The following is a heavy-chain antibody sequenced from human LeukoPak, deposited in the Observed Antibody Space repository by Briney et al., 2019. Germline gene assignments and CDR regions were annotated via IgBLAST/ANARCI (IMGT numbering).Heavy chain of an antibody. V-gene: IGHV4-34*01. CDR3: ARVANTHYYGSGSPYYYYYMDV. D-gene: IGHD3-10*01. Sequence: SETLSLTCAVYGGSFSGYYWSWIRQPPGKGLEWIGEINHSGSTNYNPSLKSRVTISVDTSKNQFSLKLSSVTAADTAVYYCARVANTHYYGSGSPYYYYYMDVWGKGTTVTVSS. CDR1: GGSFSGYY. J-gene: IGHJ6*03. CDR2: INHSGST.